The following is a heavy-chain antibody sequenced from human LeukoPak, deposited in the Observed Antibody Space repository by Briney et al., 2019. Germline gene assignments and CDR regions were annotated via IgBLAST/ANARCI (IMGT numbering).Heavy chain of an antibody. J-gene: IGHJ4*02. CDR3: ARVFSGELSNDY. CDR1: GFTFSSYE. D-gene: IGHD1-26*01. Sequence: GGSLRLSCAASGFTFSSYEMNWVRQAPGKGLEWVSYISSSGSTIYYADSVKGRFTISRDNAKNSLYLQMNSLRAEDTAVYYRARVFSGELSNDYWGQGTLVTVSS. V-gene: IGHV3-48*03. CDR2: ISSSGSTI.